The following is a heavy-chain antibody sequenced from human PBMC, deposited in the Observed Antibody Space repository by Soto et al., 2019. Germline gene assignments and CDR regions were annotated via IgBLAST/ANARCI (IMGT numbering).Heavy chain of an antibody. Sequence: GGSLRLSCAASGFTFSSYAMSWVRQAPGKGLEWVSAISGSGGSTYYADSVKGRFTISRDNSKNTLYLRMNSLRAEDTAVYYCAKDQVGSSGWDAPYYYYYGMDVWGQGTTVTVSS. J-gene: IGHJ6*02. V-gene: IGHV3-23*01. CDR1: GFTFSSYA. CDR2: ISGSGGST. CDR3: AKDQVGSSGWDAPYYYYYGMDV. D-gene: IGHD6-19*01.